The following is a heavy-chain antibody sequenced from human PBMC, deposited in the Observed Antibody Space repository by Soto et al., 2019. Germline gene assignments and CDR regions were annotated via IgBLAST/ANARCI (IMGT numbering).Heavy chain of an antibody. CDR1: GFTFSSYA. V-gene: IGHV3-23*01. CDR2: ISGSGGST. D-gene: IGHD1-1*01. J-gene: IGHJ4*02. Sequence: GGSLRLSCASSGFTFSSYAMSLVRQAPGKGLEWVSAISGSGGSTYYADSVKGRFTISRDNSKNTLYLQMNSLRAEDTAVYYCANWNRLHEPHWGQGTLVTVSS. CDR3: ANWNRLHEPH.